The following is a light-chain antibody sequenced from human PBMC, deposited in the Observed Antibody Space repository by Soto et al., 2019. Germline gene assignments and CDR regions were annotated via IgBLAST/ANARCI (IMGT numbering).Light chain of an antibody. Sequence: DIQMTQSPSSLSASVGDRVTITCRASQTINTYLNWYQQKLGKAPKLLIYAAFTLQSGVPSRFSGSGSGTDFTLTISSLQPDDVATYYCQQSYSIPRTFGQGNKLQIK. CDR2: AAF. CDR1: QTINTY. V-gene: IGKV1-39*01. J-gene: IGKJ2*01. CDR3: QQSYSIPRT.